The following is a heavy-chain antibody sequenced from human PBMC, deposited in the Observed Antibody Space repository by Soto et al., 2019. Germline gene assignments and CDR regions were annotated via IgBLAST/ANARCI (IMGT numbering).Heavy chain of an antibody. Sequence: LSLTCAVYGGSFSGYYWSWIRQPPGKGLEWIGEINHSGSTNYNPSLKSRVTISVDTSKNQFSLKLSSVTAADTAVYYCARAVGELRSLYYYYYGMDVWGQGTTVTVSS. CDR1: GGSFSGYY. D-gene: IGHD3-10*01. V-gene: IGHV4-34*01. CDR3: ARAVGELRSLYYYYYGMDV. J-gene: IGHJ6*02. CDR2: INHSGST.